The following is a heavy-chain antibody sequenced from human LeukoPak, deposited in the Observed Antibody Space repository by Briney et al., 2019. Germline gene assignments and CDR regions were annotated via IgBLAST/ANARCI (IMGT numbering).Heavy chain of an antibody. Sequence: GGSLRLSCAAPGFTFSSYAMSWVRQAPGKGLEWVSYISSSSGTIYYADSVKGRFTISRDNAKNSLYLQMNGLRDEDTAVYYCARDQSDYYGSGSYSEGSYWGQGTLVTVSS. J-gene: IGHJ4*02. CDR2: ISSSSGTI. D-gene: IGHD3-10*01. CDR1: GFTFSSYA. CDR3: ARDQSDYYGSGSYSEGSY. V-gene: IGHV3-48*02.